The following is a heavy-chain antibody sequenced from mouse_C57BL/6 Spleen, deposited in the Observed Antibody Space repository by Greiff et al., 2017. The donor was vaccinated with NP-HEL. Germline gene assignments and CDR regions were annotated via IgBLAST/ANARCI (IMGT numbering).Heavy chain of an antibody. CDR1: GYTFTSYG. CDR3: AREETGTFDY. D-gene: IGHD4-1*01. V-gene: IGHV1-81*01. CDR2: IYPRSGNT. Sequence: QVHVKQSGAELARPGASVKLSCKASGYTFTSYGISWVKQRTGQGLEWIGEIYPRSGNTYYNEKFKGKATLTADKSSSTAYMELRSLTSEDSAVYFCAREETGTFDYWGQGTTLTVSS. J-gene: IGHJ2*01.